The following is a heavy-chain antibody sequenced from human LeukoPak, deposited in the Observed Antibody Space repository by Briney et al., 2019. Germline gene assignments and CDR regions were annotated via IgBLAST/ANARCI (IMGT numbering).Heavy chain of an antibody. Sequence: GASVKVSCKVSGYSLTELSMHWVRQAPGKGLEWMGGFDPEDGETIYAQKFQGRVTMTEDTSTDTAYMELSSLRSEDTAVYYCATDKGDGSGSYIDYWGQGTLVTVSS. V-gene: IGHV1-24*01. J-gene: IGHJ4*02. CDR2: FDPEDGET. D-gene: IGHD3-10*01. CDR1: GYSLTELS. CDR3: ATDKGDGSGSYIDY.